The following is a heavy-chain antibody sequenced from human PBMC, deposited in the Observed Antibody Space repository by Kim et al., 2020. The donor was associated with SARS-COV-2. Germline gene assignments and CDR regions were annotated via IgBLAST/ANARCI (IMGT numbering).Heavy chain of an antibody. D-gene: IGHD1-26*01. CDR3: ARGAIVGATTGSDY. J-gene: IGHJ4*02. CDR1: GGTFSSYT. Sequence: SVKVSCKASGGTFSSYTISWVRQAPGQGLEWMGRIIPILGIANYAQKFQGRVTITADKSTSTAYMGLSSLRSEDTAVYYCARGAIVGATTGSDYWGQGTLVTVSS. CDR2: IIPILGIA. V-gene: IGHV1-69*02.